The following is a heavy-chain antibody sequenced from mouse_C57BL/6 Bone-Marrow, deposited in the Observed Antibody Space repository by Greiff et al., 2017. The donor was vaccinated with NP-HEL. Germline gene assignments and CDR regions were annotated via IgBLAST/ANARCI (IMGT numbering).Heavy chain of an antibody. CDR3: ARRSYYYGSSYGYFDV. Sequence: LVESGPELVKPGASVKISCKASGYAFSSSWMNWVKQRPGKGLEWIGRIYPGDGDTNYNGKFKGKATLTADKSSSTAYMQLSSLTSEDSAVYFCARRSYYYGSSYGYFDVWGTGTTVTVSS. V-gene: IGHV1-82*01. CDR2: IYPGDGDT. J-gene: IGHJ1*03. D-gene: IGHD1-1*01. CDR1: GYAFSSSW.